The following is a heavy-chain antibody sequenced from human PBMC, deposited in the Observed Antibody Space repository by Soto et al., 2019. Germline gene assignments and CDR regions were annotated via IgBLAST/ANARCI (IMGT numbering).Heavy chain of an antibody. CDR2: IIPIFGTA. Sequence: QVQLVQSGAEVKKPGSSVKVSCKASGGTFSSYAISWVRQSPGQGLEWMGGIIPIFGTANYAQKFQGRVTITADESTRTAYMELSSLRYEDTAVYYCARGGLGYCSGGSWSVFDYWGQGTLVTVSS. J-gene: IGHJ4*02. CDR1: GGTFSSYA. V-gene: IGHV1-69*12. D-gene: IGHD2-15*01. CDR3: ARGGLGYCSGGSWSVFDY.